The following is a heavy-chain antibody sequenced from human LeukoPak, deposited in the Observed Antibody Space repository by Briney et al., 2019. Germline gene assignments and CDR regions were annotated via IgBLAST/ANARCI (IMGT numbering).Heavy chain of an antibody. V-gene: IGHV3-74*01. CDR3: AKDGGYCSGGSCWENWFDP. CDR1: GFTFTNYW. D-gene: IGHD2-15*01. J-gene: IGHJ5*02. Sequence: TGGSLRLSCAASGFTFTNYWMHWVRQAPGKGLVWVSRINNDGSSTSYAGSVKGRFTISRDNSKNTLYLQMNSLRAEDTAVYYCAKDGGYCSGGSCWENWFDPWGQGTLVTVSS. CDR2: INNDGSST.